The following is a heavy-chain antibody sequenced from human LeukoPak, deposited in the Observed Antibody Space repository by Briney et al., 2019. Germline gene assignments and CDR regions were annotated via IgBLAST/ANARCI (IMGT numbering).Heavy chain of an antibody. CDR2: IRFDGTNK. J-gene: IGHJ4*02. D-gene: IGHD3-10*01. V-gene: IGHV3-30*02. CDR3: ARALWFGETFPAY. CDR1: GFTFSNYG. Sequence: GGSLRFSCAASGFTFSNYGMHWGRQAPGKGLEWVAFIRFDGTNKFYADSVKGRFTISRDNAKNSLYLQMNSLRAEDTAVYYCARALWFGETFPAYWGQGTLVTVSS.